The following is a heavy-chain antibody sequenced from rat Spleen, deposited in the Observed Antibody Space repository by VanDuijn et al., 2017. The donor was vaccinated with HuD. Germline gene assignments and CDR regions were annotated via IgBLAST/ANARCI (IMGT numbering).Heavy chain of an antibody. Sequence: EVQLQESGPGLVKPSQSLSLTCSITGYSITTNYWGWIRKFPGNKMEWIGHIRSSGSSSYNPSLESRISITRDTSKNQVFLQVNSVTTEDTATYYCARRSRVTYGYVMDAWGQGASVTVSS. CDR1: GYSITTNY. V-gene: IGHV3-1*01. D-gene: IGHD1-11*01. CDR2: IRSSGSS. CDR3: ARRSRVTYGYVMDA. J-gene: IGHJ4*01.